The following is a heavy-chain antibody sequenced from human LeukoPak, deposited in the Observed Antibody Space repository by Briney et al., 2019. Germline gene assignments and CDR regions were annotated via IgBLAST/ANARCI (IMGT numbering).Heavy chain of an antibody. CDR1: GGSISSHY. CDR3: ARGRIYYDSSGDFDY. Sequence: SETLSLTCTVSGGSISSHYWSWIRQPPGKGLECIGYIYYSGSANYNPSLKSRVTMSLDMSKNQFSLKLSSVTAADTAVYYCARGRIYYDSSGDFDYWGQGTLVTVSS. D-gene: IGHD3-22*01. CDR2: IYYSGSA. V-gene: IGHV4-59*11. J-gene: IGHJ4*02.